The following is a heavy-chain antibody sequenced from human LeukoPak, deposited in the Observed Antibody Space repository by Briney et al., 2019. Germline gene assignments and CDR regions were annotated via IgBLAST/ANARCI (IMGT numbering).Heavy chain of an antibody. D-gene: IGHD3-22*01. Sequence: SETLSLTRTLSGGSISSSSYYWGWVRQPPGKGLEWIGSIYYSGSTYYNPSLKCRLTISVDPSKYQFSLKLRSVTAADTAVYYCAGVPLYYDSSGYYYLNWFDPWGQGTLVTVSS. CDR3: AGVPLYYDSSGYYYLNWFDP. J-gene: IGHJ5*02. V-gene: IGHV4-39*07. CDR2: IYYSGST. CDR1: GGSISSSSYY.